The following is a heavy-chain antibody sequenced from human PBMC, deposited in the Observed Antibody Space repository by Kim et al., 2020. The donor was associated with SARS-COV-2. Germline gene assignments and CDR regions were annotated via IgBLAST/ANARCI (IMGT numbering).Heavy chain of an antibody. Sequence: GGSLRLSCEASGFTFSTHYMSWVRQAPGKGLEWVANIKEDASDESYADTVKARFTISRDNARNSLYLQMNNLRAEDTAVYYRAKGWGFDNWGQGTLVTVS. D-gene: IGHD3-16*01. CDR3: AKGWGFDN. CDR1: GFTFSTHY. J-gene: IGHJ4*02. V-gene: IGHV3-7*01. CDR2: IKEDASDE.